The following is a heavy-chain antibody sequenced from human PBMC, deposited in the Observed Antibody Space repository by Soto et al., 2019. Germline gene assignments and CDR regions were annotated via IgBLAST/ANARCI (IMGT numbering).Heavy chain of an antibody. CDR3: ARGRVVVPAAVMFNCLDP. CDR1: GATISWGDYS. D-gene: IGHD2-2*01. J-gene: IGHJ5*02. Sequence: NLSLHFAISGATISWGDYSWNWIRQPPGTGLEWIGYIFHGGSTYYNLSLRSRVTISFDRSRTQSSLKMSSVTAADTAVYYCARGRVVVPAAVMFNCLDPWGQGALVTVSS. V-gene: IGHV4-30-2*01. CDR2: IFHGGST.